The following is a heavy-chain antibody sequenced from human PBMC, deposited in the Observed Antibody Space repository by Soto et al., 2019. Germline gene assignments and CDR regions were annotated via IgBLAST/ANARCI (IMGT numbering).Heavy chain of an antibody. J-gene: IGHJ4*02. Sequence: EVQLVETGGGLIQPGGSLRLSCAASGFTVSSNYMSWVRQAPGKGLEWVSVIYSGGSTYYADSVKGRFTISRDNSKNTLYLQMNSLRAEDTAVYYCARDRGHYYDSSGYHADWGQGTLVTVSS. CDR3: ARDRGHYYDSSGYHAD. V-gene: IGHV3-53*02. CDR2: IYSGGST. CDR1: GFTVSSNY. D-gene: IGHD3-22*01.